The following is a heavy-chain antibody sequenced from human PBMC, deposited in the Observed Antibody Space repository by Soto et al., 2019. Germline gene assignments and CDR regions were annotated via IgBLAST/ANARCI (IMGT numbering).Heavy chain of an antibody. Sequence: QVQLQESGPGLVKPSGTLSLTCAVSGGSISSSNWWRWVRQPPGKGLEWIGEIYHSGSTNYNPALKSRVTMSVDKSKNQFSLMLSSVTAADTAVYYCARVPRAAAGTDWGQGTLVTVSS. J-gene: IGHJ4*02. CDR3: ARVPRAAAGTD. D-gene: IGHD6-13*01. V-gene: IGHV4-4*02. CDR2: IYHSGST. CDR1: GGSISSSNW.